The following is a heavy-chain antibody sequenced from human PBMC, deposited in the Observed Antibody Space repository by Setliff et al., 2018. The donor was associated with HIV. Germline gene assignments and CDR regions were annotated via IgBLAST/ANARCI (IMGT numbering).Heavy chain of an antibody. V-gene: IGHV1-18*01. CDR3: AREFSWSAFYFDS. J-gene: IGHJ4*02. D-gene: IGHD2-8*02. CDR2: ISAYNGNT. CDR1: GYTFSTYD. Sequence: GASVKVSCKASGYTFSTYDITWVRQAPGQGLEWMGWISAYNGNTNYAQKVQGRVTMTTDTSTSTAYMELRSLRSDDTAIYYCAREFSWSAFYFDSWGQGTQVTVSS.